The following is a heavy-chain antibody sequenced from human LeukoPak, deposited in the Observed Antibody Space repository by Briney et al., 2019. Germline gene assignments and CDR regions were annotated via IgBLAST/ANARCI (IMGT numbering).Heavy chain of an antibody. D-gene: IGHD5-24*01. CDR1: GYTFTGYY. CDR3: ARRYRSSEMWFGH. Sequence: GASVKVSCKASGYTFTGYYMHWVRQAPGQGLEWMGRIDPNRDDRRYAPKFQDRVTMTKDTSITTAYMELRNLTSDDTAVYYCARRYRSSEMWFGHWGQGTRVIASS. CDR2: IDPNRDDR. V-gene: IGHV1-2*02. J-gene: IGHJ5*02.